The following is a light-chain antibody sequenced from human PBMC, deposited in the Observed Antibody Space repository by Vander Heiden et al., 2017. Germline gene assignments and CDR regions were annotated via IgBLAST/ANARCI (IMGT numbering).Light chain of an antibody. Sequence: RVTITCRASQSISSYLNWYQQKPGKAPKLLIYAASSLQSGVPSRFSGSGSGTDFTLTISSLQPEDFATYYCQQSYSTPLTFGGGTKVEIK. J-gene: IGKJ4*01. V-gene: IGKV1-39*01. CDR3: QQSYSTPLT. CDR2: AAS. CDR1: QSISSY.